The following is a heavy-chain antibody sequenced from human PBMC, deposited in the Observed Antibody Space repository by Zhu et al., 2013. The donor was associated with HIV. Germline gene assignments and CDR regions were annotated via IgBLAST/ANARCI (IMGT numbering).Heavy chain of an antibody. CDR3: ARVYLGYSSSWTFHNWFDP. Sequence: QVQLVQSGAEVKKPGSSVKVSCKASGGTFSSYAISWVRQAPGQGLEWMGGIIPIFGTANYAQKFQGRVTITADESTSTAYMELSSLRSEDTAVYYCARVYLGYSSSWTFHNWFDPWGRGNPGHRLL. V-gene: IGHV1-69*01. D-gene: IGHD6-13*01. CDR2: IIPIFGTA. CDR1: GGTFSSYA. J-gene: IGHJ5*02.